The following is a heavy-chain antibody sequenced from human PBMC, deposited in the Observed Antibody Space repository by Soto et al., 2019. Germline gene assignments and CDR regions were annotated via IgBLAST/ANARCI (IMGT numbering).Heavy chain of an antibody. Sequence: SVKVSCKASGFTFTSSAVQWVRQARGQRLEWIGWIVVGSGNTNYAQKFQERVTITRDMSTSTAYMELSSLRSEDTAVYYCAGPRRGYYYYYGMDVWGQGTTVTVSS. J-gene: IGHJ6*02. CDR3: AGPRRGYYYYYGMDV. CDR2: IVVGSGNT. CDR1: GFTFTSSA. V-gene: IGHV1-58*01.